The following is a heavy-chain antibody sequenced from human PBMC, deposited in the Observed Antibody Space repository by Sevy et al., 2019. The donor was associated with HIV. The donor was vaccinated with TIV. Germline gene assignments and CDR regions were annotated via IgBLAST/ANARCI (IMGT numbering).Heavy chain of an antibody. D-gene: IGHD6-13*01. Sequence: GGSLSLSCAASGFIFSGYVMSWVRQAPGKGLEWVSGISASGGSTYYADSVKGRFTVSRDKSKNTLYLEMNSLRAEDTAVYYCAKDASSSWTGGTFQHWGQGTLVTVSS. CDR3: AKDASSSWTGGTFQH. CDR2: ISASGGST. J-gene: IGHJ1*01. CDR1: GFIFSGYV. V-gene: IGHV3-23*01.